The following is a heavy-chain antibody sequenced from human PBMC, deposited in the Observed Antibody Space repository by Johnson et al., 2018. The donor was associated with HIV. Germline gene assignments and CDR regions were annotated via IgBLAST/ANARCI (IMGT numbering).Heavy chain of an antibody. Sequence: VQLVESGGGLIQPGGSLRLSCAASGFTFDDYGMSWVRQAPGKGLEWVSNINWNGGSTGNADSVKGRFTISRDNAKNSLYLQMNSLRAEDTALYFCASGVDAFDIWGQGTMVTVSS. CDR3: ASGVDAFDI. D-gene: IGHD3-16*01. J-gene: IGHJ3*02. CDR2: INWNGGST. CDR1: GFTFDDYG. V-gene: IGHV3-20*04.